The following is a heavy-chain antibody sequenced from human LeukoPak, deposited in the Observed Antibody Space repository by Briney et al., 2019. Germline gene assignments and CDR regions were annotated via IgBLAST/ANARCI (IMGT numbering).Heavy chain of an antibody. Sequence: SVKVSCKASGGTFSSYAISWVRQAPGQGLEWMGGIIPNFGTANYAQKFQGRVTITTDESTSTAYMELSSLRSEDTAVYYCARADYYDSSGYYVWGQVTLVTVSS. D-gene: IGHD3-22*01. V-gene: IGHV1-69*05. CDR2: IIPNFGTA. CDR3: ARADYYDSSGYYV. CDR1: GGTFSSYA. J-gene: IGHJ4*02.